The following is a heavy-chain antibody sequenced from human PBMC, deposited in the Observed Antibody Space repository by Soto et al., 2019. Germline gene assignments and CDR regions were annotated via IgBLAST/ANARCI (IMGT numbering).Heavy chain of an antibody. CDR3: AKPDHAGIWTGYWQSGMDV. Sequence: SVKVSCKASGGTFSSYAISWVRQAPGQGLEWMGGIIPIFGTANYAQKFQGRVTITADESTSTAYMELSSLRAEDTAVYYCAKPDHAGIWTGYWQSGMDVWGQWTTVTVSS. J-gene: IGHJ6*02. CDR1: GGTFSSYA. V-gene: IGHV1-69*13. CDR2: IIPIFGTA. D-gene: IGHD3-9*01.